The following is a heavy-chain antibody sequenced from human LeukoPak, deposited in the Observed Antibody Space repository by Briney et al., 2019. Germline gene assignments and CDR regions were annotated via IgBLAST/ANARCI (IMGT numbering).Heavy chain of an antibody. D-gene: IGHD1-26*01. J-gene: IGHJ2*01. V-gene: IGHV3-9*03. CDR1: GFTFADYA. Sequence: GGSLKLSCAASGFTFADYAMHWVRQAPGKGLEWVSGISWNSGSTGYAHSVKGRFTISRDNAKSTLYMQMNSLRAEDMALYYCAKSPEWELRSDWYFDLWGRGTLVSVSS. CDR3: AKSPEWELRSDWYFDL. CDR2: ISWNSGST.